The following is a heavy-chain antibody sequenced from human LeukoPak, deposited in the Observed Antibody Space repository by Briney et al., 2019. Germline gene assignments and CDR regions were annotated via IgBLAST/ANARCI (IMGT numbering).Heavy chain of an antibody. CDR2: IYYSGST. V-gene: IGHV4-59*01. D-gene: IGHD3-10*01. J-gene: IGHJ4*02. CDR3: ARGADYYGSGSYWVPPLFAN. CDR1: GGSISSYY. Sequence: PSESLSLTCTVSGGSISSYYWSWIRQPPGKGLEWIGYIYYSGSTNYNPSLKSRVTISVDTSKNQFSLKLSSVTAADTAVYYCARGADYYGSGSYWVPPLFANWGQGTLVTVSS.